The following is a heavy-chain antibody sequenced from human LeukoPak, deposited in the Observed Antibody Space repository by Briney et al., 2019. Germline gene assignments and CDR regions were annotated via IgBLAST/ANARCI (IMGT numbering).Heavy chain of an antibody. CDR1: GYSFTSYW. D-gene: IGHD3-22*01. CDR2: IYPGDSDT. Sequence: GESLKISCNGSGYSFTSYWIGWVRQMPGKGLEWMGIIYPGDSDTRYSPSFQGQVTISADKSSSTAYLQWSSLKDSDTAMYYCARFDYYDSSGYYSTGFDYWGEGTLVTVSS. V-gene: IGHV5-51*01. J-gene: IGHJ4*02. CDR3: ARFDYYDSSGYYSTGFDY.